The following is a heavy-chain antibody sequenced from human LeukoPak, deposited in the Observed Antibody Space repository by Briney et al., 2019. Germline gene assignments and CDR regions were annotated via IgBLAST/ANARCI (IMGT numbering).Heavy chain of an antibody. CDR2: ISAYSGNT. CDR3: TRGSSSQYFQH. J-gene: IGHJ1*01. Sequence: ASVKVSCKASGGTFSSYAISWVRQAPGLRLEWLGWISAYSGNTNYAQKVQGRVTMTTDRSTSTAYMELASLRPDDTAIYYCTRGSSSQYFQHWGQGTLVTVSS. V-gene: IGHV1-18*01. CDR1: GGTFSSYA. D-gene: IGHD6-6*01.